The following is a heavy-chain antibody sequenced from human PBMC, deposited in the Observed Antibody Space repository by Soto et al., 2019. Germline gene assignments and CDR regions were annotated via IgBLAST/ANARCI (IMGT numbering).Heavy chain of an antibody. CDR1: GYTFTSYG. Sequence: ASVKVSCKASGYTFTSYGISWVRQAPGQGLEWMGWISAYNGNTNYAQKLQGRVTMTTDTSTSTAYMELRSLRSDDTAVYYCARDGFRYCSSTSCYVGVYWGQGTLVTVSS. V-gene: IGHV1-18*01. J-gene: IGHJ4*02. D-gene: IGHD2-2*01. CDR3: ARDGFRYCSSTSCYVGVY. CDR2: ISAYNGNT.